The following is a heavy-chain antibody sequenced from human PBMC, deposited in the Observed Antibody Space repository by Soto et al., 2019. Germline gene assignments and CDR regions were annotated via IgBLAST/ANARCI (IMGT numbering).Heavy chain of an antibody. CDR2: IYHSGST. CDR1: GGSISSGGYS. Sequence: SETLSLTCAVSGGSISSGGYSWSWIRQPPGKGLEWIGYIYHSGSTYYNPSLKSRVTISVDRSKNQFSLKLSSVTAADTAVYYCARLREGHGDSDYFDYWGQGTLVTVSS. D-gene: IGHD4-17*01. CDR3: ARLREGHGDSDYFDY. J-gene: IGHJ4*02. V-gene: IGHV4-30-2*01.